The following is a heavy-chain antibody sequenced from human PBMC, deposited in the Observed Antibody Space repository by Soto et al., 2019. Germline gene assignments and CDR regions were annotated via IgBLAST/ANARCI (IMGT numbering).Heavy chain of an antibody. J-gene: IGHJ4*02. CDR2: IIPILGIA. D-gene: IGHD3-22*01. Sequence: GASVKVSCKASGGTFSSYTISWVRQAPGQGLEWMGRIIPILGIANYAQKFQGRVTITADKSTSTAYMELSSLRSEDTAVYYCARSSSGYATFDYWGQGTLVTVSS. CDR1: GGTFSSYT. CDR3: ARSSSGYATFDY. V-gene: IGHV1-69*02.